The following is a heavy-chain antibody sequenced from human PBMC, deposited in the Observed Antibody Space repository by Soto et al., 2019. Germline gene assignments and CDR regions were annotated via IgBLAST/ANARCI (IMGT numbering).Heavy chain of an antibody. D-gene: IGHD4-17*01. CDR1: GGSISSYY. CDR3: ARFSYGDYGLDY. V-gene: IGHV4-59*08. Sequence: SETLSLTCTVSGGSISSYYRSWIRQPPGKGLEWIGYIYYSGSTNYNPSLKSRVTISVDTSKNQFSLKLSSVTAADTAVYYCARFSYGDYGLDYWGQGTLVTVS. J-gene: IGHJ4*02. CDR2: IYYSGST.